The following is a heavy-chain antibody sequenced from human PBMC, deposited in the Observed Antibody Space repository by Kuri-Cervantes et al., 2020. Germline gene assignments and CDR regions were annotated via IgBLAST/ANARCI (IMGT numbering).Heavy chain of an antibody. V-gene: IGHV4-39*07. J-gene: IGHJ4*02. D-gene: IGHD4-17*01. CDR2: IYYSGST. CDR1: GGSISSSSYY. Sequence: GSLRLSCTVSGGSISSSSYYWGWIRQPPGKGLEWIGSIYYSGSTYYNPSLKSRVTISVDTSKNQFSLKLSSVTAADTAVYYCARDLFIYGDYFGWGQGTLVTVSS. CDR3: ARDLFIYGDYFG.